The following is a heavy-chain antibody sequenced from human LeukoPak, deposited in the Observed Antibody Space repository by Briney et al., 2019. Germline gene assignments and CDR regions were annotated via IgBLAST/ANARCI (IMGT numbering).Heavy chain of an antibody. J-gene: IGHJ4*02. Sequence: SETLSLTCAVYGGSFSGYYWSWIRQPPGKGLEWIGEINHSGSTNYNPSLNSRVTISVDTSKNQFSLKLSSVTAADTAVYYCARGRGDCSSTSCYNGTDYWGQGTLVTVSS. CDR1: GGSFSGYY. CDR2: INHSGST. CDR3: ARGRGDCSSTSCYNGTDY. V-gene: IGHV4-34*01. D-gene: IGHD2-2*02.